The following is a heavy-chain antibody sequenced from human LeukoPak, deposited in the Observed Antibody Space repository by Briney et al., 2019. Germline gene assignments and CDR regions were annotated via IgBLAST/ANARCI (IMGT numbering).Heavy chain of an antibody. J-gene: IGHJ4*02. CDR3: ARGDYETHGYQTR. V-gene: IGHV7-4-1*02. CDR2: INTNTGNP. D-gene: IGHD3-22*01. CDR1: GYIFTSYV. Sequence: ASVTVSCKASGYIFTSYVLHWVRQAPGQGLEWMGWINTNTGNPTYAQGFTGRFVFSLDTPVSTAYLQISSLKADDTAMYYCARGDYETHGYQTRWGQGTLVTVSS.